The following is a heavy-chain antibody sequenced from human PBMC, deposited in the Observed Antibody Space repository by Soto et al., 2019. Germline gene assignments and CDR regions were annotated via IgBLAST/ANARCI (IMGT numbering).Heavy chain of an antibody. J-gene: IGHJ5*02. D-gene: IGHD3-3*01. CDR3: ARGRTYYDFWSGQNWFDP. Sequence: ASVKVSCKASGYTFTGYYMHWVRQAPGQGLEWMGWINPNSGGTNYAQEFQGWVTMTRDTSISTAYMELSRLRSDDTAVYYCARGRTYYDFWSGQNWFDPWGQGTLVTVSS. CDR2: INPNSGGT. V-gene: IGHV1-2*04. CDR1: GYTFTGYY.